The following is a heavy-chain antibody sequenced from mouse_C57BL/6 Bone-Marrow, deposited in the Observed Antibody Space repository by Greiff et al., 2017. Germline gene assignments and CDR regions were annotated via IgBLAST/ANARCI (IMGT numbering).Heavy chain of an antibody. CDR1: GYTFTDYE. CDR2: IDPETGGT. Sequence: QVHVKQSGAELVRPGASVTLSCKASGYTFTDYEMHWVKQTPVHGLEWIGAIDPETGGTAYNQKFKGKAILTADKSSSTAYMELRSLTSDDSAVYYSTISYDCSYYCCFDVWGTGTTVTVSA. CDR3: TISYDCSYYCCFDV. D-gene: IGHD1-1*01. J-gene: IGHJ1*03. V-gene: IGHV1-15*01.